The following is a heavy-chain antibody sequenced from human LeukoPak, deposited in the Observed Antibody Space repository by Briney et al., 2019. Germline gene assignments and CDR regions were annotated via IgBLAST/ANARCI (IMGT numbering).Heavy chain of an antibody. CDR2: IWYDGSNK. V-gene: IGHV3-33*08. CDR3: ARESDSSGYYDLDY. CDR1: GFTFSSYE. D-gene: IGHD3-22*01. J-gene: IGHJ4*02. Sequence: QPGGSLRLSCAASGFTFSSYEMNWVRQAPGKGLEWVAVIWYDGSNKYYADSVKGRFTISRDNSKNTLYLQVNSLRAEDTAVYYCARESDSSGYYDLDYWGQGTLVTVSS.